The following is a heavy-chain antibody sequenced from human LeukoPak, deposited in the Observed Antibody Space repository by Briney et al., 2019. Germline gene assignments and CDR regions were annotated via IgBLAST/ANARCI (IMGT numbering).Heavy chain of an antibody. CDR3: ARSVDSRGYYYYGMDV. V-gene: IGHV4-59*01. CDR1: GGSISSYY. CDR2: IYYSAST. Sequence: SETLSLTCTVSGGSISSYYWSWIRQPPGKGLEWFGYIYYSASTSYNSSPKSRVTISLDTPKNQFSLTLNSVTAADTAVYYCARSVDSRGYYYYGMDVWGQGTTVTVSS. D-gene: IGHD3-22*01. J-gene: IGHJ6*02.